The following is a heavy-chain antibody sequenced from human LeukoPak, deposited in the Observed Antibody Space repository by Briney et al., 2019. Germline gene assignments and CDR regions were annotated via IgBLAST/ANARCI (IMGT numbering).Heavy chain of an antibody. D-gene: IGHD5-12*01. J-gene: IGHJ4*02. CDR1: GFTFRLYG. V-gene: IGHV3-23*01. CDR3: ARDRDSGYEGWAFDY. Sequence: GGSLRLSCAASGFTFRLYGMTWVRQAPGKGLEWVSGISDSGGSTYYADSVKGRFTISRGNAKNSLYLQMNSLRAEDTAVYYCARDRDSGYEGWAFDYWGQGTLVTVSS. CDR2: ISDSGGST.